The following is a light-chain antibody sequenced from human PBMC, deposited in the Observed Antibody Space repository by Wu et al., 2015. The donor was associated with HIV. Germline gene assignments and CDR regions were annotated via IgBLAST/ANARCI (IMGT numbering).Light chain of an antibody. CDR1: QGITNY. CDR3: QKYNTAPWT. Sequence: EIQTTQSPSSLSASVGDRVTITCRASQGITNYLAWYQQKPGKVPKVLIYAASTLQSGAPSRFSGSGSGTDFTLTISSLQPEDVATYYCQKYNTAPWTFGQGTKVEMK. CDR2: AAS. J-gene: IGKJ1*01. V-gene: IGKV1-27*01.